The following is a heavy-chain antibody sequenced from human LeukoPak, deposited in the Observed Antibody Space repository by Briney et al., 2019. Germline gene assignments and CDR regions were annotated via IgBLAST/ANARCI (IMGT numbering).Heavy chain of an antibody. CDR2: ISSSSTI. D-gene: IGHD4-11*01. CDR1: GFTFSSHS. V-gene: IGHV3-48*02. Sequence: GGSLRLSCAASGFTFSSHSINWVRQAPGKGLEWVSFISSSSTIYYADSVKGRFTISRDNAKNSVYLQMNSLRDEDTAVYYCARSGSYRIDYWGQGTLVTVSS. CDR3: ARSGSYRIDY. J-gene: IGHJ4*02.